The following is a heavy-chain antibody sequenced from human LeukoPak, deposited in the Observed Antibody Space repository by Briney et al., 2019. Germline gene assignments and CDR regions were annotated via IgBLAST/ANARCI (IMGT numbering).Heavy chain of an antibody. CDR2: IYHSGST. Sequence: SETLSLTCTVSGYSISSGFYWGWIRQPPGKGLEWIGSIYHSGSTHYNSSLKSRVTISLDTSKNQFSLKLSSVTAADTAVYYCARDLRPANLYAFDIWGQGTMVTVSS. CDR1: GYSISSGFY. D-gene: IGHD2-2*01. V-gene: IGHV4-38-2*02. CDR3: ARDLRPANLYAFDI. J-gene: IGHJ3*02.